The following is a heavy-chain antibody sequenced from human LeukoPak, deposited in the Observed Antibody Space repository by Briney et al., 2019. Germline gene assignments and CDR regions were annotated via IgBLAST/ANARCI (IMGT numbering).Heavy chain of an antibody. CDR3: ARSSEGRYYYDSSGFSYYYYYMDV. Sequence: SETLSLTCTVSGGSISSSYYWSWIRQPPGKGLEWIGYIYYSGSTYYNPSLRSRVTISVDTSKNQFSLKLSSVTAADTAVYYCARSSEGRYYYDSSGFSYYYYYMDVWGKGTTVTISS. CDR2: IYYSGST. J-gene: IGHJ6*03. V-gene: IGHV4-61*01. D-gene: IGHD3-22*01. CDR1: GGSISSSYY.